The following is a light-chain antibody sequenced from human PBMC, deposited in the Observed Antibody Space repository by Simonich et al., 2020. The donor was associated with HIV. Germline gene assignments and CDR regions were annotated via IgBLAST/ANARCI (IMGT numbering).Light chain of an antibody. Sequence: DIVMSQTPLSLSVTPVQPASISCKSSQSLLHSDGKPYLFWYLQEPGPSPQLLIYEVSTRSSGVPDRFSGSGSATNFTLKISRVEAEDVGVYYCMQGIHLPYTFGQGTKLEIK. J-gene: IGKJ2*01. CDR1: QSLLHSDGKPY. CDR2: EVS. V-gene: IGKV2-29*03. CDR3: MQGIHLPYT.